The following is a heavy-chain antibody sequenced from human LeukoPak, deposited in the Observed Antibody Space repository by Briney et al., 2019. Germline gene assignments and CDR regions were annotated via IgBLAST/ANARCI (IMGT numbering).Heavy chain of an antibody. J-gene: IGHJ4*02. V-gene: IGHV3-48*03. Sequence: GGSLRLSCAASGFTLSTYEMNWVRQAPGKGLEWVSYISSGSNTIYYADSVKGRFTISRDNAKNSLYLQMNSLRAEDTAVYYCARVGFGYTMIDYWGQGTLVTVSS. CDR1: GFTLSTYE. CDR3: ARVGFGYTMIDY. D-gene: IGHD5-24*01. CDR2: ISSGSNTI.